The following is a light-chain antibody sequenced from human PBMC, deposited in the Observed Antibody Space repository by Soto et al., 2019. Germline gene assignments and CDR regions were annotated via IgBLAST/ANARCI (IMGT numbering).Light chain of an antibody. V-gene: IGKV3-20*01. Sequence: TQSPSTLSASVGDRVTITCRASQSISSWLAWYQQKPGQAPRLLIYAASTRATGIPDRFSGSASETDFTLTINRLEPEDSAVYYCQQYASAPFSLGPGTKVDIK. CDR1: QSISSW. J-gene: IGKJ3*01. CDR3: QQYASAPFS. CDR2: AAS.